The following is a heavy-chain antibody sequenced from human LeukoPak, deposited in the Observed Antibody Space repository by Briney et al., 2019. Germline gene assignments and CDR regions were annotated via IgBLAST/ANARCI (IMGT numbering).Heavy chain of an antibody. D-gene: IGHD3-10*01. CDR3: ARDTRGGLWFGELFRDDYYYYYMDV. J-gene: IGHJ6*03. CDR2: ISWDGGST. Sequence: GGSLRLSCAASGFTFDDYAMHWVRQAPGKGLEWVSLISWDGGSTYYADSVKGRFTISRDNAKNSLYLQMNSLRAEDTAVYYCARDTRGGLWFGELFRDDYYYYYMDVWGKGTTVTVSS. CDR1: GFTFDDYA. V-gene: IGHV3-43D*04.